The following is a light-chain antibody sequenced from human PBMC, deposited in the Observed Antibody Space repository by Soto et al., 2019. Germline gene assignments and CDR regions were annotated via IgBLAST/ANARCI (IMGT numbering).Light chain of an antibody. CDR3: QQSYDISPIT. Sequence: DIQMTQSPSSLSVSVGDRVTMTCRASETISTFLNWYQVKPGKAPKLLIYAASTLRDGVPSRFSGSGSGTDFTLTINSLQPEDFASYYCQQSYDISPITFGQGTRLDIK. CDR1: ETISTF. CDR2: AAS. J-gene: IGKJ5*01. V-gene: IGKV1-39*01.